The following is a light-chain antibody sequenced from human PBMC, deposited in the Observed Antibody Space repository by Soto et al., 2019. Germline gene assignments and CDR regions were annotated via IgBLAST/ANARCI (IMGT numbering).Light chain of an antibody. J-gene: IGKJ1*01. V-gene: IGKV1-5*03. Sequence: DIQMTQSPSTLSASVGDRVTITCRASQSISSWLAWYQQKPGKAPKLLIYKASSLESGVRSRFSGSGSGTEFTLTISSLQPDDFATYYCQQYNTYPPWTFGQGTKVEIK. CDR3: QQYNTYPPWT. CDR1: QSISSW. CDR2: KAS.